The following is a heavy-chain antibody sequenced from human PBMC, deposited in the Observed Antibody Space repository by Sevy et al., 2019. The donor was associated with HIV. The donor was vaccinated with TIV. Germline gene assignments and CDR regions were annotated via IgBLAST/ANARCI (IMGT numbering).Heavy chain of an antibody. V-gene: IGHV3-30*06. CDR2: ISYDRSHK. CDR1: GFTFSSYG. CDR3: ARVFSSYYFDY. Sequence: GGSLRLSCAASGFTFSSYGMHWVRQAPGKGLEWVAYISYDRSHKKYADSVKGRFTISRGNSKNTVFLQLNSLRPEDTAVYYCARVFSSYYFDYWGQGTLVTVSS. J-gene: IGHJ4*02.